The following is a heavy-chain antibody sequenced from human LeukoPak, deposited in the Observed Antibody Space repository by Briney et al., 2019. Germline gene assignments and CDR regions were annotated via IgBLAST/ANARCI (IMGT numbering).Heavy chain of an antibody. CDR2: ISSSGRYI. D-gene: IGHD2-2*01. CDR1: GFTFSVYS. J-gene: IGHJ6*03. Sequence: GGSLRLSCTASGFTFSVYSINWVRQAPGMGLEWVSSISSSGRYIFYTDSVKGRFTISRDNAKNSLYLQMNSLKGEDTAVYYCARAQLPPQRYCSSSSCYDYYYMDVWGKGTTVTVSS. CDR3: ARAQLPPQRYCSSSSCYDYYYMDV. V-gene: IGHV3-21*01.